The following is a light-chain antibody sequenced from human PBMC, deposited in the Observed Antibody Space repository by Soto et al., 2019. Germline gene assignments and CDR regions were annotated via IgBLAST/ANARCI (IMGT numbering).Light chain of an antibody. V-gene: IGKV3-11*01. J-gene: IGKJ1*01. CDR1: RSVSTF. CDR3: QQGPDWPPGT. CDR2: DAY. Sequence: EIVLTQSPATLSLSPGERATLSCRASRSVSTFLAWYQHKPGQAPRLLIYDAYNRATGIPDRFRGSGSGTDFTLTSSSLEPEDFALYYYQQGPDWPPGTFGQGTKVDIK.